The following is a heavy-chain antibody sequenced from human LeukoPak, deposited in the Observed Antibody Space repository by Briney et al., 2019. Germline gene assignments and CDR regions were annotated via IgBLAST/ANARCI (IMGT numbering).Heavy chain of an antibody. J-gene: IGHJ3*02. D-gene: IGHD2-15*01. V-gene: IGHV3-9*01. CDR2: ISWNSGSI. Sequence: PGGSLRLSCAASGFTFDDYAMHWVRQAPGKGLEWVSGISWNSGSIGYADSVKGRFTISRDNAKNSLYLQMNSLRAEDTALYYCAKDRVGDIVVVVAATAFDIWGQGTMVTVSS. CDR1: GFTFDDYA. CDR3: AKDRVGDIVVVVAATAFDI.